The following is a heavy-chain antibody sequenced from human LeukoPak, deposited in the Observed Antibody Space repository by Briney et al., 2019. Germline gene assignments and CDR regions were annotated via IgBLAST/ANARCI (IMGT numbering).Heavy chain of an antibody. CDR2: INHSGST. J-gene: IGHJ4*02. CDR3: ARERDDYVWGSYRHYYFDY. Sequence: SETLSLTCAVYGGSFSGYYWSWIRQPPGKGLEWIGEINHSGSTNYNPSLRSRVTISVDTSKNQFSLKLSSVTAADTAVYYCARERDDYVWGSYRHYYFDYWGQGTLVTVSS. CDR1: GGSFSGYY. V-gene: IGHV4-34*01. D-gene: IGHD3-16*02.